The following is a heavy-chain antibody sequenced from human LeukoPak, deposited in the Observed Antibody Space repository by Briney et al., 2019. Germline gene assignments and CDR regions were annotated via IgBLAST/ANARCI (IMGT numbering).Heavy chain of an antibody. CDR2: MNPNSGNT. CDR1: GYTFTNYD. D-gene: IGHD3-10*01. J-gene: IGHJ6*02. V-gene: IGHV1-8*01. CDR3: ARDMVRGVISYYYGMDV. Sequence: AASVKVSCKASGYTFTNYDLNWVRRATGQGLEWMGWMNPNSGNTGYAQKFQGRVTMTRNTSISTAYMELSSLRSEDTAVYYCARDMVRGVISYYYGMDVWGQGTTVTVSS.